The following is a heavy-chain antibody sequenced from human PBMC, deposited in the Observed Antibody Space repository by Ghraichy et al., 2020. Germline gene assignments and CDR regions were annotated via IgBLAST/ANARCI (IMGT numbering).Heavy chain of an antibody. CDR1: GGSISSYY. CDR2: IYYSGST. Sequence: SDTLSLTCTVSGGSISSYYWSWIRQPPGKGLEWIGYIYYSGSTNYNPSLKSRVTISVDTSKNQFSLKLSSVTAADTAVYYCARAGSGLYYFDYWGQGTLVTVSS. CDR3: ARAGSGLYYFDY. J-gene: IGHJ4*02. V-gene: IGHV4-59*01. D-gene: IGHD7-27*01.